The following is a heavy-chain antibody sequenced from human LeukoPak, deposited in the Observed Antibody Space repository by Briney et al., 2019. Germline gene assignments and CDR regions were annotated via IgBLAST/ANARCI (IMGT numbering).Heavy chain of an antibody. Sequence: PGGSLRLSCAAPGFTFRNYWMNWVRQAPGKGLEWVANIKPDGSEKRYVDSVKGRFTISRDNAKNSLYLQMNSLRAEDTAVYYCARVVGTDEGADYWGQGTLVTVSS. CDR1: GFTFRNYW. CDR3: ARVVGTDEGADY. V-gene: IGHV3-7*04. D-gene: IGHD1-7*01. CDR2: IKPDGSEK. J-gene: IGHJ4*02.